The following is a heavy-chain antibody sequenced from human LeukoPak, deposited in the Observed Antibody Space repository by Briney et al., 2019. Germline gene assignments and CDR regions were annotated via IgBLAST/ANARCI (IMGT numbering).Heavy chain of an antibody. Sequence: SETLSLTCAVYGGSFSGYYWSWIRQPPGKGLEWIGEINHSGSTNYNPSLKSRVTISVDTSKNQFSLKLSSVTAADTAVYYCARDNGFGESNWFDPWGQGTLVTVSS. J-gene: IGHJ5*02. V-gene: IGHV4-34*01. CDR2: INHSGST. CDR3: ARDNGFGESNWFDP. D-gene: IGHD3-10*01. CDR1: GGSFSGYY.